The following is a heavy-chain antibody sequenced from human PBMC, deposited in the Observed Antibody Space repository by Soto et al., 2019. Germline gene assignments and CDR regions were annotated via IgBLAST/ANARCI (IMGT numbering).Heavy chain of an antibody. CDR2: IFPSDSDT. Sequence: GESLKISCRTSGYKFTSSWIAWVRQKPGKGLEWMGIIFPSDSDTRYSPSFQGQVTISADRSPSTVFLQWASLKASDTAVYFCARKGKSDYFNWFEHLGQGALVNVSS. J-gene: IGHJ5*02. CDR1: GYKFTSSW. V-gene: IGHV5-51*01. D-gene: IGHD3-16*01. CDR3: ARKGKSDYFNWFEH.